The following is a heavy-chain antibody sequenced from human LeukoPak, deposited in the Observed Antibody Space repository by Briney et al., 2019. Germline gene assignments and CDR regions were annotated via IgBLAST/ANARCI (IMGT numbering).Heavy chain of an antibody. CDR2: MNPNSGNT. D-gene: IGHD3-10*01. J-gene: IGHJ6*03. V-gene: IGHV1-8*01. CDR3: ARVGNVLLWFGELFQSTYDYYMDV. CDR1: GYTFTSYD. Sequence: HWASVKVSCKASGYTFTSYDINWVRQATGQGLEWMGWMNPNSGNTGYAQKFQGRVTMTRNTSISTAYMELSSLRSEDTAVYYCARVGNVLLWFGELFQSTYDYYMDVWGKGTTVTVSS.